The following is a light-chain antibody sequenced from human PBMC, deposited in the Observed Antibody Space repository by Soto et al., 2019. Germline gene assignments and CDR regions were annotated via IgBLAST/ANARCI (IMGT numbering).Light chain of an antibody. V-gene: IGKV1-5*03. CDR3: QQYNSYSPT. Sequence: DIQMTQSPSTLSASVGARVTITCRASQSISSWLAWYQQKEGKAPNLLIYKASRLESGVPSRFRGSGSETELTITISGLQPGDSETYDGQQYNSYSPTFGQGTKVDIK. CDR2: KAS. CDR1: QSISSW. J-gene: IGKJ1*01.